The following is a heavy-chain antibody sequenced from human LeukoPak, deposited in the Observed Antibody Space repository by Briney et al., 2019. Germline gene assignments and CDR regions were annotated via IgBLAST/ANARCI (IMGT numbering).Heavy chain of an antibody. Sequence: PSETLSLTCTVSGYSISSGYHWGWIRQPPGKGLEWIGSIYQSGTTYYNPSLKSRVNISVDTSKNQFSLKLNSVTAADTAVYYCARFSVSQAWFDPWGQGTLVTVSS. J-gene: IGHJ5*02. CDR1: GYSISSGYH. V-gene: IGHV4-38-2*02. D-gene: IGHD1-14*01. CDR3: ARFSVSQAWFDP. CDR2: IYQSGTT.